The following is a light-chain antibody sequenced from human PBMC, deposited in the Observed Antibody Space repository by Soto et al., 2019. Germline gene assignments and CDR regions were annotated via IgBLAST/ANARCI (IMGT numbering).Light chain of an antibody. CDR1: QSVNTN. CDR2: GAS. CDR3: QQYHHWPYT. J-gene: IGKJ2*01. Sequence: EIVMTQSPATLSVSPGERATLSCRASQSVNTNLAWYQQEPGQAPRLLIYGASTRATGFPARFSGSGSGTELTLTISSLQSEDFAVYSCQQYHHWPYTFGQGTRLEI. V-gene: IGKV3-15*01.